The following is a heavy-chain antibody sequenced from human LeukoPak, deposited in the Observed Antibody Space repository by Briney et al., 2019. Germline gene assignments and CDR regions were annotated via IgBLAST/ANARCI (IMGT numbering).Heavy chain of an antibody. CDR3: ARGDSVVISPAARPMGDIP. Sequence: GSSVKVSCKASGGTFSTYAISWVRQAPGQGLEWMGRVIPILGTTNYAQRFQGRVTINADKSTSTAYMELSSLRSEDTAVYYCARGDSVVISPAARPMGDIPWGQGTLVTVSS. V-gene: IGHV1-69*06. J-gene: IGHJ5*02. CDR1: GGTFSTYA. CDR2: VIPILGTT. D-gene: IGHD2-2*01.